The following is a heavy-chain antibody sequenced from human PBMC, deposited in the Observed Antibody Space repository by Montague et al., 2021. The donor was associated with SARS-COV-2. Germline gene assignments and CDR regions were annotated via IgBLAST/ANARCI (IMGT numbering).Heavy chain of an antibody. D-gene: IGHD6-19*01. V-gene: IGHV4-59*08. CDR3: ARRGGWPYFDF. CDR2: IYSTGSS. J-gene: IGHJ4*02. CDR1: GGSIISYY. Sequence: SETLSLTCTVSGGSIISYYWSWIRQYPGKRLEWIGYIYSTGSSDYNPSLESWVTMSIDMSKNQFSLNLASVTAADTAVYYCARRGGWPYFDFWSQGTLVTVSS.